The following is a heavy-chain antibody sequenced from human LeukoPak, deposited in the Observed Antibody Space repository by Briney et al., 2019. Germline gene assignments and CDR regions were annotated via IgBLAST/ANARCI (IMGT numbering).Heavy chain of an antibody. CDR3: ARDQYYGSAIDY. J-gene: IGHJ4*02. D-gene: IGHD3-10*01. V-gene: IGHV3-74*01. CDR1: GFTLSSYE. CDR2: INSDGSGT. Sequence: GGSLRLSCTASGFTLSSYEMSWIRQAPGKGLEWVSRINSDGSGTSYADSVKGRFTISRDNAKNTLYLQMNSLRAEDTAVYYCARDQYYGSAIDYWGQGTLVTVSS.